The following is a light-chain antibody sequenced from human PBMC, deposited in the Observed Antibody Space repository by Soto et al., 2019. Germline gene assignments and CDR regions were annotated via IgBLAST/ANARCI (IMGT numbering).Light chain of an antibody. Sequence: IQLTQSPSSLSASLVYIVTITCXASQGIDSYLAWYQQRPGKVPQLLIYGTSILQSGVSSRFSGSGSGTDFTLTISSLQAEDFATYYCQQTRSYPSTFGGGTKVDIK. CDR3: QQTRSYPST. V-gene: IGKV1-9*01. J-gene: IGKJ4*01. CDR2: GTS. CDR1: QGIDSY.